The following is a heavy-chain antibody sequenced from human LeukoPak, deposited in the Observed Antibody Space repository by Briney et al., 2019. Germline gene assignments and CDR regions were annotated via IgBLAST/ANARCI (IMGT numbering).Heavy chain of an antibody. V-gene: IGHV4-39*07. D-gene: IGHD5-18*01. CDR3: ASPLDQWSSFSYLYY. CDR1: GGSISSSSYY. J-gene: IGHJ4*02. CDR2: IYYSGST. Sequence: SETLSLTCTVSGGSISSSSYYWGWIRQPPGKGLEWIGSIYYSGSTYYNPSLKSRVTISVDTSKNQFSLKLSSVTAADTAVYYCASPLDQWSSFSYLYYWGQGTLVTVSS.